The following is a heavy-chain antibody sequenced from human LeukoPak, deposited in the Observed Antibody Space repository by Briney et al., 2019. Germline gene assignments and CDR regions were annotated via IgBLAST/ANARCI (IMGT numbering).Heavy chain of an antibody. CDR2: INPNSGGT. CDR3: ARVDGMVRGVGEWFDP. Sequence: ASVKVSCKASGYTFTGYYMHWVRQAPGQGLEWMGWINPNSGGTNYAQKFQGRVTITADEFTSTAYMELSSLRSEDTAVYYCARVDGMVRGVGEWFDPWGQGTLVTVSS. CDR1: GYTFTGYY. J-gene: IGHJ5*02. V-gene: IGHV1-2*02. D-gene: IGHD3-10*01.